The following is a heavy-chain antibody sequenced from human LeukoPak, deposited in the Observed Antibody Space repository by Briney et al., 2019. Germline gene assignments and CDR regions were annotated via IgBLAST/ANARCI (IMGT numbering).Heavy chain of an antibody. J-gene: IGHJ4*02. V-gene: IGHV4-34*01. CDR3: ARGLSAWFGELLYYFDY. Sequence: SETLSLTCAVYGGSFSGYYWSWIRQPPGKGLEWIGEINHSGSTNYNPSLKSRVTISVDTPKNQFSLKLSSVTAADTAVYYCARGLSAWFGELLYYFDYWGQGTLVTVSS. CDR2: INHSGST. D-gene: IGHD3-10*01. CDR1: GGSFSGYY.